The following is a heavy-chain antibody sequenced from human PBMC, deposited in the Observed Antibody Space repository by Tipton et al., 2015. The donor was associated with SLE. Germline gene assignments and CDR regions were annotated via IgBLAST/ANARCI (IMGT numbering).Heavy chain of an antibody. J-gene: IGHJ6*02. V-gene: IGHV3-30*18. Sequence: SLRLSCAASGFTFSSYGMHWVRQAPGKGLEWVAVISHEGSDKYYVESVKGRFTISRDKYKKTVDLQMNSLRDEDTAVYYCAKGDYSSSGYGTYYYYGLDVWGQGTTVTVSS. CDR1: GFTFSSYG. CDR3: AKGDYSSSGYGTYYYYGLDV. CDR2: ISHEGSDK. D-gene: IGHD6-13*01.